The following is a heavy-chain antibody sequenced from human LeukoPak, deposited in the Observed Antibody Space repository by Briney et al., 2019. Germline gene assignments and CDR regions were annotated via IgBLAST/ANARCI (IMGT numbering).Heavy chain of an antibody. CDR1: GGSISSGDYY. CDR2: IYYSGST. Sequence: SQTLSLTCTVSGGSISSGDYYWSWIRQPPGKGLEWIGYIYYSGSTYYNPSLKSRVTISVDTSKNQFSLKLSSVTAADTAVYYCARVRWFGEFHFDYWGQGTLVTVSS. V-gene: IGHV4-30-4*01. J-gene: IGHJ4*02. D-gene: IGHD3-10*01. CDR3: ARVRWFGEFHFDY.